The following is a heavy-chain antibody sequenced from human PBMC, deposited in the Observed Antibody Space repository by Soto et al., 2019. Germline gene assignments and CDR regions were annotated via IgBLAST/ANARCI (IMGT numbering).Heavy chain of an antibody. CDR3: ARSRGSMVRGVIISPPHFDY. J-gene: IGHJ4*02. Sequence: GASVKVSCKASGYTFTSYAMRWVRQAPGQRLEWMGWINAGNGNTKYSQKFQGRVTITRDTSASTAYMELSSLRSEDTAVYYCARSRGSMVRGVIISPPHFDYWGQGTLVTVSS. V-gene: IGHV1-3*01. D-gene: IGHD3-10*01. CDR1: GYTFTSYA. CDR2: INAGNGNT.